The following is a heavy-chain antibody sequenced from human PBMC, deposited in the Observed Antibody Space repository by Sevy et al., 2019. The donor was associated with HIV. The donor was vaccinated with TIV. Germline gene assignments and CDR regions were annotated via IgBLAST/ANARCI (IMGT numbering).Heavy chain of an antibody. CDR3: ARVLSSGDFESYYYYGMDV. CDR2: TYYRSKWYN. J-gene: IGHJ6*02. Sequence: SQTLSLTCAISGDSVSSNSAAWNWIRQSPSRGLEWLGRTYYRSKWYNDYAVSVKSRITINPDTSKNQFSLQLNSVTPEDTAVYYCARVLSSGDFESYYYYGMDVWGQGTTVTVSS. V-gene: IGHV6-1*01. D-gene: IGHD6-19*01. CDR1: GDSVSSNSAA.